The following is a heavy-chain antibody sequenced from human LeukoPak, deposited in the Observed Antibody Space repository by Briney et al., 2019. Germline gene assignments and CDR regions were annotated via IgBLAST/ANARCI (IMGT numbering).Heavy chain of an antibody. D-gene: IGHD2-21*01. V-gene: IGHV4-59*08. Sequence: SETLSLTCTVSGGSINGSYWSWIRQPPGKELEWIGYIYSSGSTNSNPSLKSRVTVSVDTSKNQFSLKLSSVTAADTAMYYCARHLALNWFDPWGQGTLVTVSS. CDR2: IYSSGST. CDR3: ARHLALNWFDP. CDR1: GGSINGSY. J-gene: IGHJ5*02.